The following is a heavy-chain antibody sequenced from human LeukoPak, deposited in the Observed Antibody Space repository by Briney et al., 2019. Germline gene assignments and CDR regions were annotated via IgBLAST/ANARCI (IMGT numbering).Heavy chain of an antibody. CDR3: AKGPHYYDSSGYGSVFDY. V-gene: IGHV3-30*18. Sequence: GGSLRLSCAASGFTFSSYGMHWVRQAPGKGLEWVAVISYDGSNKYYADSVKGRFTISRDNSKSTLYLQMNSLRAEDTAVYYCAKGPHYYDSSGYGSVFDYWGQGTLVTVSS. CDR1: GFTFSSYG. J-gene: IGHJ4*02. CDR2: ISYDGSNK. D-gene: IGHD3-22*01.